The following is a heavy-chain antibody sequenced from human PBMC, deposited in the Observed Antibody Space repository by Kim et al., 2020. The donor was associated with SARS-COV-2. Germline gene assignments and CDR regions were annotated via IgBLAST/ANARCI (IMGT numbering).Heavy chain of an antibody. J-gene: IGHJ4*02. D-gene: IGHD2-2*01. CDR3: ARVYCSSTSCQYYFDY. CDR1: GYTFSDYA. V-gene: IGHV1-3*01. CDR2: INAGNGIA. Sequence: ASVKVSCKASGYTFSDYAIHWARQAPGQRLEWMGWINAGNGIAKYSQKLQDRVTITRDTSANTAYMEVSSLRSEETAVYYCARVYCSSTSCQYYFDYWGQGTQVTVSS.